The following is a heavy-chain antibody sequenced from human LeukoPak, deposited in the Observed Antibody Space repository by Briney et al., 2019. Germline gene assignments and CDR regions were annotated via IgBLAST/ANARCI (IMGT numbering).Heavy chain of an antibody. Sequence: GGPLRLSCAVSGFPYSNYWMIWARQAPGKEVEWVANIRQDGSEKYYVDSVKGRFTNSRDNAKNSLYLQMNSPRAEDTAIYYCLRVVPAPDYWGQGTLVTVSS. CDR3: LRVVPAPDY. J-gene: IGHJ4*02. CDR1: GFPYSNYW. CDR2: IRQDGSEK. V-gene: IGHV3-7*01.